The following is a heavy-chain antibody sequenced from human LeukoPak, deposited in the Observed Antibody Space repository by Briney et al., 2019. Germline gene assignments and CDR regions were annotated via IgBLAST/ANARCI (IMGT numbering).Heavy chain of an antibody. V-gene: IGHV3-74*01. J-gene: IGHJ4*02. CDR2: INSDGRSI. CDR3: VRALWGDRDSYFDY. Sequence: GGSLRLSCAASGFTFSSYWMHWVRQAPGKGLLWVLRINSDGRSISYADSVKGRFTTSRDNAKNTLYLQMNRLGAEDTAIHYCVRALWGDRDSYFDYWGQGTLVTVSS. CDR1: GFTFSSYW. D-gene: IGHD2-21*01.